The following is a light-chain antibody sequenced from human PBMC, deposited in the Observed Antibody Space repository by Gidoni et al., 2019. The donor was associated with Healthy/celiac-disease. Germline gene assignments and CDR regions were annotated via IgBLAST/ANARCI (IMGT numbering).Light chain of an antibody. CDR1: SSDVGGYNY. CDR3: SSYTSSSTLYV. Sequence: QSALTQPASVSGSPGQSITISCTGTSSDVGGYNYVPWYQQHPGKAPKLMIYEVCNRPSGVSNRFSGSKSGNTASLTISGLQAEDEADYYCSSYTSSSTLYVFGTGTKVTVL. V-gene: IGLV2-14*01. CDR2: EVC. J-gene: IGLJ1*01.